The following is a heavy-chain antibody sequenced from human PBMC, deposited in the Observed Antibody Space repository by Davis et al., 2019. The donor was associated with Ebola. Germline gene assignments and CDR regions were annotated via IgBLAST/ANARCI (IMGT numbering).Heavy chain of an antibody. CDR3: AKDKYCSSTSCYSGSFDY. V-gene: IGHV3-23*01. CDR2: ISAGGGNT. Sequence: GESLKISCAATGFTFSSYGMNWVRQTPGKGLECVSTISAGGGNTYYADSVKGRFTISRDNSKNTLYLQMNSLRAEDTAAYYCAKDKYCSSTSCYSGSFDYWGQGTLVTVSS. CDR1: GFTFSSYG. D-gene: IGHD2-2*01. J-gene: IGHJ4*02.